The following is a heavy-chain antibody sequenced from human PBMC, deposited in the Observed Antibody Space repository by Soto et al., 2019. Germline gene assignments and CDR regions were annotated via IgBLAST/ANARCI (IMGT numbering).Heavy chain of an antibody. CDR3: ARRLKLFPFDS. V-gene: IGHV4-39*01. D-gene: IGHD2-15*01. J-gene: IGHJ4*02. Sequence: QLQLQESGPGLVKSSETLSLTCSVSGGSFSSSASDWAWIRQPPGGRLEWIGSISYSGNTYYNPSLPSRVTISADTSKNPFSLSLSPVTAADTAVYYCARRLKLFPFDSWGQGTLVTVAS. CDR2: ISYSGNT. CDR1: GGSFSSSASD.